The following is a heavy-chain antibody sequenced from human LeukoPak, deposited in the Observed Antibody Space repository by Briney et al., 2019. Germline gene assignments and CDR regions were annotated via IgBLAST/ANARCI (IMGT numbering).Heavy chain of an antibody. V-gene: IGHV3-23*01. D-gene: IGHD4-17*01. CDR2: ISVSGGST. CDR1: GFTFSNFA. CDR3: ARDHRTTVTVYYFDY. J-gene: IGHJ4*02. Sequence: GGSLRLSCAASGFTFSNFAMTWVRQAPGKGLEWVSTISVSGGSTYYADSVKGRFTISRDNSKNTLYLQMNSLRAEDTAVYYCARDHRTTVTVYYFDYWGQGTLVTVSS.